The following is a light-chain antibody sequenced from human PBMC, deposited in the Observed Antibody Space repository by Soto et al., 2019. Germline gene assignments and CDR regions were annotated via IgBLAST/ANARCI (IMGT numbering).Light chain of an antibody. J-gene: IGKJ1*01. Sequence: EIVMTQSPATLSVSPGERATLSCRASQTIGSSYLAWYQQKPGQAPRLLIYGASSRATGIPDRFSGSGSGTDFTLTISRLEPEDFAVYYCQQYGSSPPTFGQGTKVDI. CDR2: GAS. CDR3: QQYGSSPPT. CDR1: QTIGSSY. V-gene: IGKV3-20*01.